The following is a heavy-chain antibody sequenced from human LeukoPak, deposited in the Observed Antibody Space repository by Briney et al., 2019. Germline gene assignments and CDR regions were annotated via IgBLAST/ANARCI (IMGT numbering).Heavy chain of an antibody. D-gene: IGHD2-21*02. V-gene: IGHV3-30*18. J-gene: IGHJ4*02. CDR1: GLTFSNYG. CDR2: ISCDGSNK. Sequence: GGSLRLSCAASGLTFSNYGMHWVRQAPGKGLEWVAVISCDGSNKYYADSVKGRFTISRDNSKNTLYLQMNSLRAEDTAVYYCAKGCSLGGDCYSPFDYWGQGTLVTVSS. CDR3: AKGCSLGGDCYSPFDY.